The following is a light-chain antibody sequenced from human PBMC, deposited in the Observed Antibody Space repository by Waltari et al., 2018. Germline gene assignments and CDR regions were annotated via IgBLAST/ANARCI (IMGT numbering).Light chain of an antibody. CDR3: QTGGHGTWV. J-gene: IGLJ3*02. Sequence: QLVVTQSPSASASLGASVKLTCTLSSGHSSNVIAWLPQHPERGPRYLMKVNSGGSHSRGAEIPDRFSGSSSGAERYLTISNLQSEDEADYYCQTGGHGTWVFGGGTKLTVL. V-gene: IGLV4-69*01. CDR1: SGHSSNV. CDR2: VNSGGSH.